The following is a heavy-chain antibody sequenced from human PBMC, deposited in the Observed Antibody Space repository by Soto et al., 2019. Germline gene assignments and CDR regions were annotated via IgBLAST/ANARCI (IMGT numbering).Heavy chain of an antibody. Sequence: QVQLQQWGAGLLKPSETLSLTCAVYGGSFSGYYWSWIRHPPGKGLEWIGEIKHSGSTNYNPSLKSRVTISVDTSKNQFSLKLSSVTAADTAVYYCARGYSSSPLNFDYWGQGTLVTVSS. D-gene: IGHD6-13*01. CDR2: IKHSGST. CDR1: GGSFSGYY. J-gene: IGHJ4*02. CDR3: ARGYSSSPLNFDY. V-gene: IGHV4-34*01.